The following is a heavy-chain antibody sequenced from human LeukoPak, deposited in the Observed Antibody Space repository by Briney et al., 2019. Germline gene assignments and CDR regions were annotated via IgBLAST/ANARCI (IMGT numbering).Heavy chain of an antibody. D-gene: IGHD3-16*02. Sequence: GGSLRLSCTASGFTFSIFWMSWVRQAPGKGLEWVANIKQDGSERYYVDSVKGRFTISRDNAKNSLYLQMNSLRAEDTAVYYCARDSSPGYYDYVWGTYPRYWGPGTLVTVSS. J-gene: IGHJ4*02. CDR1: GFTFSIFW. CDR3: ARDSSPGYYDYVWGTYPRY. V-gene: IGHV3-7*05. CDR2: IKQDGSER.